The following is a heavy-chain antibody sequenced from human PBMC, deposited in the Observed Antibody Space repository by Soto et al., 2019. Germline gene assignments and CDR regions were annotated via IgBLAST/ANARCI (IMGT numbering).Heavy chain of an antibody. CDR1: RASISSSLFY. CDR2: IHFSGIT. D-gene: IGHD5-12*01. CDR3: ASLAIRYYFAY. V-gene: IGHV4-39*01. J-gene: IGHJ4*02. Sequence: NPSETLSLTCSVSRASISSSLFYWGWIRQPPGKGLEWIGSIHFSGITYYNPSLKSRVTMSGDTSKNQFSLKLSSATAADTAVYYCASLAIRYYFAYGGQGALDTASS.